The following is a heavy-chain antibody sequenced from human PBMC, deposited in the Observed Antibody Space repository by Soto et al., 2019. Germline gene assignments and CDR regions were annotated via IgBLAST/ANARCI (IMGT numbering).Heavy chain of an antibody. D-gene: IGHD3-16*01. J-gene: IGHJ4*02. Sequence: QVQLQESGPGLVKPSETLSLTCTVSGGSISSYYWSWIRQPAGKGLEWIGRIYTSGSTNYNPSLKSRVTMSVDTSKNQFSLKRSSVTAADTAVYYCAREFWAVSDPNFDYWGQGTLVTVSS. CDR3: AREFWAVSDPNFDY. CDR2: IYTSGST. CDR1: GGSISSYY. V-gene: IGHV4-4*07.